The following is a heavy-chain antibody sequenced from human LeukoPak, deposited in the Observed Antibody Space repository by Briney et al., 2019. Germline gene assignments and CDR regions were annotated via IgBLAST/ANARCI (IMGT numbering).Heavy chain of an antibody. CDR1: GDSVSSNTAA. Sequence: SQTLSLTCAMSGDSVSSNTAAWKWVRQSPSRCLEWLGRTYYRSNWYNDYAVSVKSRITINPDTSKNQFSLQLNSVTPEDTAVYYCAREILAYCGGDCRNWYFDLWGRGTLVTVSS. V-gene: IGHV6-1*01. D-gene: IGHD2-21*01. CDR3: AREILAYCGGDCRNWYFDL. J-gene: IGHJ2*01. CDR2: TYYRSNWYN.